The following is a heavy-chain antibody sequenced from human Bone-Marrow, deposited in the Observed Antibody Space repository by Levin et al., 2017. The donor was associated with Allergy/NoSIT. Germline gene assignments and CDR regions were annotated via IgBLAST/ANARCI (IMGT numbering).Heavy chain of an antibody. Sequence: PGGSLRLSCVASGFDFSRYEMNWVRQVPGKGLEWLSYIRSSGDAIYYADPVQGRVTISRDNAKNSLFPQMNNLRAEDTAVYYCARGTPALWWGVDYWGQGTLVTVSS. D-gene: IGHD2-21*01. V-gene: IGHV3-48*03. CDR2: IRSSGDAI. CDR3: ARGTPALWWGVDY. J-gene: IGHJ4*02. CDR1: GFDFSRYE.